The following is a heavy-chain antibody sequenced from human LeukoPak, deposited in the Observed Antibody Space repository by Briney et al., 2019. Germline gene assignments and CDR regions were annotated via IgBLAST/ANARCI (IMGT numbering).Heavy chain of an antibody. Sequence: SETLSLTCTVSGGSISSYYWSWIRQPAGKGLEWIGRIYTSGSTNYNPSLKSRVTMSVDTSKNQFSLKLSSVTAADTAVYYCARGGSIAARRPNSFDYWGQGTLVTVSS. J-gene: IGHJ4*02. D-gene: IGHD6-6*01. CDR1: GGSISSYY. CDR3: ARGGSIAARRPNSFDY. CDR2: IYTSGST. V-gene: IGHV4-4*07.